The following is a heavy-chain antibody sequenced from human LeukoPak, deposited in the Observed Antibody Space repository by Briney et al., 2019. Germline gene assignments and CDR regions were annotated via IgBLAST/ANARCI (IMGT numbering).Heavy chain of an antibody. CDR1: GFTFSDYS. Sequence: GGSLRLSCPASGFTFSDYSMSWVRQAPGKGLEWVSSISSSSDYIYYADSVKGRFTISRDNARNSLYLQMNSLRAEDTAVYYCTRSRSVSNYKGMDVWGQGTTVTVSS. CDR3: TRSRSVSNYKGMDV. D-gene: IGHD5/OR15-5a*01. V-gene: IGHV3-21*01. J-gene: IGHJ6*02. CDR2: ISSSSDYI.